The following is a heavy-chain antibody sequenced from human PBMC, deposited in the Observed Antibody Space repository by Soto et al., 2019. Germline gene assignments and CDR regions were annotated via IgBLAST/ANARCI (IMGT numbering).Heavy chain of an antibody. J-gene: IGHJ4*02. Sequence: QVQLQQWGAGLLKPSETLSLTCAVYAGSFSGYYWSWIRQPPGQGLEWIGGITQGGSTHYDPSLKSRVTISVDTSKNQFSLNLSSVTSADTAVYYCARDPDIWGQGTLVTVSS. CDR1: AGSFSGYY. CDR2: ITQGGST. V-gene: IGHV4-34*01. CDR3: ARDPDI. D-gene: IGHD2-15*01.